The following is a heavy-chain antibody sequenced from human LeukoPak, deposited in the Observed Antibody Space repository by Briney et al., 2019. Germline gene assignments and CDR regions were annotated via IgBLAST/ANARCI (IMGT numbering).Heavy chain of an antibody. CDR2: ISASGTTV. J-gene: IGHJ4*02. CDR3: VREGNLY. CDR1: GFTFSDYY. V-gene: IGHV3-11*04. Sequence: PGGSLRLSCAASGFTFSDYYMTWVRQAPGKGLEWVSYISASGTTVRYADSVEGRFTISRDNAKNSLYLQFNSLRAEDTAMYFCVREGNLYWGQGTLVTVSS.